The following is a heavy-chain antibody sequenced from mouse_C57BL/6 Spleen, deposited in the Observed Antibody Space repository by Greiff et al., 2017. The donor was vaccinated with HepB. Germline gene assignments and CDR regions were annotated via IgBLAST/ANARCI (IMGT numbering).Heavy chain of an antibody. V-gene: IGHV5-4*03. CDR2: ISDGGSYT. CDR1: GFTFSSYA. J-gene: IGHJ4*01. CDR3: ASHVYYSNPYYAMDY. Sequence: DVMLVESGGGLVKPGGSLKLSCAASGFTFSSYAMSWVRQTPEKRLEWVATISDGGSYTYYPDNVKGRFTISRDNAKNNLYLQMSHLKSEDTAMYYCASHVYYSNPYYAMDYWGQGTTVTVSS. D-gene: IGHD2-5*01.